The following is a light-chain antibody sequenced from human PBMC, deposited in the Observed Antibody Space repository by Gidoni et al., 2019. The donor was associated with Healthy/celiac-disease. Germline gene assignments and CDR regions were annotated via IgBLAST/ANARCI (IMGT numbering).Light chain of an antibody. CDR3: QQYGSSPPLT. CDR2: GAS. Sequence: EIVLTQSPGNLSLSPGERATLSCRASQSVSSSYLAWYQQRPGQAPRLLIYGASSRATGIPDKFSGSGSGTDFTLTISRLEPEDFAVYYFQQYGSSPPLTFGGGTKVEIK. J-gene: IGKJ4*01. CDR1: QSVSSSY. V-gene: IGKV3-20*01.